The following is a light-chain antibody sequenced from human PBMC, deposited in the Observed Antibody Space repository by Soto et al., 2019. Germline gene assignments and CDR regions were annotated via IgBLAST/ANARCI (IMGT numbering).Light chain of an antibody. Sequence: DIVMTQSPDSLTVSLGERATINCKSSQSILSSSNNKNYLVWYQQKPGQPPKVLINWASTRESGVPDRFSGSGSGADFTLTISSLQAEDVAVYYCQQYNNWHPITFGQGTRLEIK. CDR2: WAS. V-gene: IGKV4-1*01. CDR1: QSILSSSNNKNY. CDR3: QQYNNWHPIT. J-gene: IGKJ5*01.